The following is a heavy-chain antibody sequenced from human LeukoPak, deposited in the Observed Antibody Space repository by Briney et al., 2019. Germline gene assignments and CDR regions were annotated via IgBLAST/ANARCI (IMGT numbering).Heavy chain of an antibody. J-gene: IGHJ4*02. Sequence: SETLSLTCAVYGESFSGYYWSWIRQPPGKGLEWIGEINHSGSTNYNPSLKSRVTISVDTSKNQFSLKLSSVTAADTAVYYCAGRSTTLYYWGQGTLVTVSS. CDR3: AGRSTTLYY. V-gene: IGHV4-34*01. CDR2: INHSGST. CDR1: GESFSGYY. D-gene: IGHD2-2*02.